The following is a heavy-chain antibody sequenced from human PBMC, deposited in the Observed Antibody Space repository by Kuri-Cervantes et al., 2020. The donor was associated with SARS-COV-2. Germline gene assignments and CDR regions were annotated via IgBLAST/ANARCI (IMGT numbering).Heavy chain of an antibody. D-gene: IGHD1-1*01. Sequence: SETLSLTCAVYGGSFSGYYWSWIRQPPGKGLEWIGEINHSGSTNYNPSLKSRVTISVDTSKNQFSLKLSSVTAADTAVYYCARVKGWNDRHYYYYYGMDVWGQGTTVTVS. V-gene: IGHV4-34*01. CDR3: ARVKGWNDRHYYYYYGMDV. CDR1: GGSFSGYY. J-gene: IGHJ6*02. CDR2: INHSGST.